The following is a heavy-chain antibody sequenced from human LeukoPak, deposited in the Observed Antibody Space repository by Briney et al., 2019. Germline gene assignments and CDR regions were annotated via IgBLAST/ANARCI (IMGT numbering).Heavy chain of an antibody. CDR2: ISSSSSCI. CDR1: GFTFSSYS. Sequence: GSLRLSCAASGFTFSSYSMNWVRQAPGKGLEWVSSISSSSSCIYYADSVKGRFTISRDNSKNTLYLQMNSLRAEDTAVYYCARDGYNYGNYWGQGTLVTVSS. CDR3: ARDGYNYGNY. J-gene: IGHJ4*02. D-gene: IGHD5-24*01. V-gene: IGHV3-21*01.